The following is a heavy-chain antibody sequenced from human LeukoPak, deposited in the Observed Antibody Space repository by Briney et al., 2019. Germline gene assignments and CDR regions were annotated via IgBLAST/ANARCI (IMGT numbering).Heavy chain of an antibody. V-gene: IGHV3-30-3*01. J-gene: IGHJ4*02. D-gene: IGHD2-2*01. CDR2: ISYDGSNK. CDR3: ARGVVPAACFDH. CDR1: GFTFSSYA. Sequence: GGSLRLSCAASGFTFSSYAMHWVRQAPGKGLEWVAVISYDGSNKYYADSVKGRFTISRDNSKNTLYLQMNSLRAEDTAVYYCARGVVPAACFDHWGQGTLVTVSS.